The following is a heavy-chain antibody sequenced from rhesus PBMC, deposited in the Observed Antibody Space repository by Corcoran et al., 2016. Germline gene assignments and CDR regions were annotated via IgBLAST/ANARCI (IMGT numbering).Heavy chain of an antibody. CDR3: AKAYSSGPPFDY. V-gene: IGHV3S25*01. CDR2: INSGGGST. D-gene: IGHD6-31*01. J-gene: IGHJ4*01. CDR1: GFTFSSYW. Sequence: EVQLVESGGGLAKPGGSLRLSCAASGFTFSSYWMNWVRQAPGKGLEWVSAINSGGGSTYYADSVEGRFTISRDNSKNTLSLQMNSLRAEDTAVYFCAKAYSSGPPFDYWGQGVLVTVSS.